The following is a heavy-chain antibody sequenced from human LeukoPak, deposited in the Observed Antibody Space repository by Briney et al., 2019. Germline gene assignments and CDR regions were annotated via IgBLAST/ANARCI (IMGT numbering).Heavy chain of an antibody. CDR1: GFTFNSHG. D-gene: IGHD5-18*01. CDR3: AKEKLPSGYSFLTDY. J-gene: IGHJ4*02. Sequence: GRSLRLSCAASGFTFNSHGMHWVRQAPGKGLEWVAVISYDGPNKYYADSVKGRFTISRDDSKSTLYLQMNSLRPEDTAVYYCAKEKLPSGYSFLTDYWGQGTLVTVSS. V-gene: IGHV3-30*18. CDR2: ISYDGPNK.